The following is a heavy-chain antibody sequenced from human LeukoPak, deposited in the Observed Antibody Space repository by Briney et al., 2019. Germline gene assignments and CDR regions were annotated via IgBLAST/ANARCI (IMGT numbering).Heavy chain of an antibody. Sequence: ASVKVSCKASGYTFTGYYMHWVRQAPRRGLEWMGWINPNSGGTNYAQKFQGRVTMTRDTSISTAYMELSRLRSDDTAVYYCARDFLGRWLQLNWFDPWGQGTLVTVSS. D-gene: IGHD5-24*01. CDR1: GYTFTGYY. V-gene: IGHV1-2*02. CDR3: ARDFLGRWLQLNWFDP. CDR2: INPNSGGT. J-gene: IGHJ5*02.